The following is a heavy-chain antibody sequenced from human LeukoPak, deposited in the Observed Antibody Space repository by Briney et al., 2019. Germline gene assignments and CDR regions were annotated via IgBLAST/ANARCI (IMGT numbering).Heavy chain of an antibody. V-gene: IGHV1-69*13. D-gene: IGHD3-10*01. CDR1: GYTFSSYD. J-gene: IGHJ4*02. Sequence: ASVKVSCKASGYTFSSYDIRWVRQAPGQGLEWMGGIIPMFGTPNYAQKFQGRVTITADESTSTAYMELSSLRSEDTAVYYCATTPGKLWFGELSRWGQGTLVTVSS. CDR3: ATTPGKLWFGELSR. CDR2: IIPMFGTP.